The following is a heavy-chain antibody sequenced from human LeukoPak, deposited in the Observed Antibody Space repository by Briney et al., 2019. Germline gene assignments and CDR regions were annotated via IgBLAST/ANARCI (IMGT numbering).Heavy chain of an antibody. Sequence: SVTVSCTASGGTFSSYAISWVRQAPGQGLEWMGGIIPIFVTANYAQKFQGRVTVTADESTSTAYMELSSLRSEDTAVYYCAWSGYSYGTIDYWGQGTLVTVSS. D-gene: IGHD5-18*01. V-gene: IGHV1-69*01. CDR1: GGTFSSYA. CDR3: AWSGYSYGTIDY. CDR2: IIPIFVTA. J-gene: IGHJ4*02.